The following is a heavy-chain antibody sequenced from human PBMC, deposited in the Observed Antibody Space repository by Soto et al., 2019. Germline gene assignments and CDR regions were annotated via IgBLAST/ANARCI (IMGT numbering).Heavy chain of an antibody. Sequence: PGGSLRLSCAASGFTFSSYAMHWVRQAPGKGLEWVAVISYDGSNKYYADSVKGRFTISRDNSKNTLYLQMNSLRAEDTAVYYCARDLIIAVAGKKNYWGQGTLVTVSS. V-gene: IGHV3-30-3*01. CDR1: GFTFSSYA. D-gene: IGHD6-19*01. CDR2: ISYDGSNK. CDR3: ARDLIIAVAGKKNY. J-gene: IGHJ4*02.